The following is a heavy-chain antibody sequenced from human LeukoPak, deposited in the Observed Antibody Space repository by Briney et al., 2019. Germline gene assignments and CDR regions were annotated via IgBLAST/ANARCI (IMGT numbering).Heavy chain of an antibody. V-gene: IGHV4-61*02. D-gene: IGHD3-10*01. J-gene: IGHJ5*02. CDR2: IYTSGST. CDR3: ARHLGSMVRGVTMDPANWFDP. CDR1: GGSISSGSYY. Sequence: PSQTLSLTCTVSGGSISSGSYYWSWIRQPAGKGLEWIGRIYTSGSTNYNPSLKSRVTISVDTSKNQFSLKLSSVTAADTAVYYCARHLGSMVRGVTMDPANWFDPWGQGTLVTVSS.